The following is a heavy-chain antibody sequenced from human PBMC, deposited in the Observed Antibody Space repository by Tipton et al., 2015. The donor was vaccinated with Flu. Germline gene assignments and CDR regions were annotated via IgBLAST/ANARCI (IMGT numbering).Heavy chain of an antibody. J-gene: IGHJ5*02. V-gene: IGHV4-61*02. CDR1: GDSISSGNYY. CDR2: ISHSGGT. D-gene: IGHD4-11*01. CDR3: ARRDYSNYVSEPKNWFDP. Sequence: TLSLTCTVSGDSISSGNYYWSWIRQPAGKGLEWIGCISHSGGTYYNPSLKSRVTISVDASKNQLSLRRSSVTAAYTAVYYCARRDYSNYVSEPKNWFDPWGQGTLVPVSS.